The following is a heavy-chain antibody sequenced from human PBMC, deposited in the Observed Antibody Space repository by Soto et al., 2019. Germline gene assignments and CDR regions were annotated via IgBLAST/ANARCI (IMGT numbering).Heavy chain of an antibody. V-gene: IGHV1-18*01. CDR1: GYTFTSYG. CDR2: ISAYNGNT. Sequence: ASVKVSCKASGYTFTSYGISWVRQAPGQGLEWMGWISAYNGNTNYAKKLQGRVTMTTDTSTSTAYMELRSLRSDDTAVYYCARDAGYCSSTSCYDWFDPWGQGTLVTVSS. D-gene: IGHD2-2*01. J-gene: IGHJ5*02. CDR3: ARDAGYCSSTSCYDWFDP.